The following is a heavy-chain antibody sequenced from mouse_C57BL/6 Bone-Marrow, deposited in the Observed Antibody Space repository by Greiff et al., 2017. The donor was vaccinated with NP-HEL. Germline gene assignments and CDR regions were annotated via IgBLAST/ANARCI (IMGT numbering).Heavy chain of an antibody. D-gene: IGHD2-10*01. CDR1: GYTFTSYW. V-gene: IGHV1-7*01. J-gene: IGHJ3*01. CDR3: ARALLKGFAY. CDR2: INPSSGYT. Sequence: QVQLKQSGAELAKPGASVKLSCKASGYTFTSYWMHWVKQRPGQGLEWIGYINPSSGYTKYNQKFKDKATLTADTSSSTAYMQLSSLTYEDSAVYYCARALLKGFAYWGQGTLVTVSA.